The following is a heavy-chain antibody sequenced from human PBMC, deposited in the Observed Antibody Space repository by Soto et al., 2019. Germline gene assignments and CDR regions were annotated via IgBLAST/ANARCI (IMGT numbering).Heavy chain of an antibody. CDR1: GFTFNNYV. CDR3: AKAFGGSHFDY. J-gene: IGHJ4*02. CDR2: ISGSGSNI. Sequence: GGSLRLSCAASGFTFNNYVMSWVRQAPGKGLEWVSSISGSGSNIYYADSVKGRFTISRDNSKNTLYLEMDSLRAEDTAVYYCAKAFGGSHFDYWGQGTLVTVSS. D-gene: IGHD2-15*01. V-gene: IGHV3-23*01.